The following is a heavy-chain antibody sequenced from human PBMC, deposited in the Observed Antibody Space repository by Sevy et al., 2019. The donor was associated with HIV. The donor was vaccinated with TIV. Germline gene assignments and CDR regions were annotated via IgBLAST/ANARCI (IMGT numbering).Heavy chain of an antibody. Sequence: SETLSLTCAVYGGSFSGYYWSWIRQPPGKGLEWIGEINHSGSTNYNPSLKSRVTISGDTSKNQFSLKLSSVTAADTAVYYCAGHCSGTSCSDACDIWGQGTMVTVSS. CDR2: INHSGST. CDR1: GGSFSGYY. CDR3: AGHCSGTSCSDACDI. J-gene: IGHJ3*02. D-gene: IGHD2-2*01. V-gene: IGHV4-34*01.